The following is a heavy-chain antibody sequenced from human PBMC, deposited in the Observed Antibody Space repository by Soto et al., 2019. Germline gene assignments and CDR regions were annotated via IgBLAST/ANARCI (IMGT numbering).Heavy chain of an antibody. J-gene: IGHJ5*01. Sequence: GASGKVSCKASGYTFTSYGIHRGRQATGQGIEWLGWMNPNNGETGYAQKFRGRVPLTRDTSISTAYMELSSPTSEDTAVYLWARHPAKTGEFEAWGQGTPVNVPS. V-gene: IGHV1-8*01. CDR2: MNPNNGET. CDR3: ARHPAKTGEFEA. D-gene: IGHD3-10*01. CDR1: GYTFTSYG.